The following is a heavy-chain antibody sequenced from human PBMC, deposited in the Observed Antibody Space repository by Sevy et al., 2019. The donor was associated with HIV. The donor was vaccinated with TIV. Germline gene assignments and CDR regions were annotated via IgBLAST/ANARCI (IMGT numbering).Heavy chain of an antibody. CDR1: GFTVSSNY. Sequence: GGSLRLSCAASGFTVSSNYMTWVRQAPGKGLEWVSVIYTGGSTYYAESVKGRFTISRDNSKNTLYLQMNSLRAEDTAVYYCAREDIRVAGIGYYFHSWGQGTLVTVSS. J-gene: IGHJ4*02. CDR2: IYTGGST. V-gene: IGHV3-53*01. D-gene: IGHD6-19*01. CDR3: AREDIRVAGIGYYFHS.